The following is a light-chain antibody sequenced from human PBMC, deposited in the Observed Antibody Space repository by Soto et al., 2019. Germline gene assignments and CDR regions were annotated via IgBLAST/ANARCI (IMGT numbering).Light chain of an antibody. J-gene: IGKJ5*01. CDR2: DAS. CDR1: QSISSW. CDR3: QQYENLPT. Sequence: DIQMTQPPSTLSASVGDIVTITFRASQSISSWLAWYQQKPGKAPKLLIYDASSLQSGVPSRFRGSGSGTDFTFTISRLQPEDIATYYCQQYENLPTFGQGTRLEIK. V-gene: IGKV1-5*01.